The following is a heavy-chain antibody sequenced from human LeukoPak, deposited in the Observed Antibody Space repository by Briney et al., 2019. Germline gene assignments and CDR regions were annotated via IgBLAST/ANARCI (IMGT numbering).Heavy chain of an antibody. CDR1: GFTFSSYA. V-gene: IGHV3-23*01. Sequence: GGSLRLSCAASGFTFSSYAMSWVRQAPGKGLEWVSAISGSGGSTYYADSVKGRFTISRDNSKNTLYLQMNSLRAEDTAVYYCAKDQGGTHYYDSSGLGWSAPWGQGTLVTVSS. J-gene: IGHJ5*02. CDR3: AKDQGGTHYYDSSGLGWSAP. D-gene: IGHD3-22*01. CDR2: ISGSGGST.